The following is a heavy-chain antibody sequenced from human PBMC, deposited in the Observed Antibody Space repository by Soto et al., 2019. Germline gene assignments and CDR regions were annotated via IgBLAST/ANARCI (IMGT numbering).Heavy chain of an antibody. D-gene: IGHD3-22*01. CDR1: GFTFRDHA. CDR2: ISANGASI. J-gene: IGHJ5*02. Sequence: XVSLALSCVGSGFTFRDHAVRWVRQAPGRGLEWVSAISANGASIQHADSVKGRFSVSRDNAKNTVYLQMDNLRTEDSAVYYCAKDRYYDTPGWFDPWGQGSRVTVSS. CDR3: AKDRYYDTPGWFDP. V-gene: IGHV3-23*01.